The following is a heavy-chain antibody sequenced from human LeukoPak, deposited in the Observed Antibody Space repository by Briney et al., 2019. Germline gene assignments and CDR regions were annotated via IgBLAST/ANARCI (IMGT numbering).Heavy chain of an antibody. CDR1: KLTSSSYT. J-gene: IGHJ3*02. V-gene: IGHV3-21*01. Sequence: GGSLRLSCAASKLTSSSYTMNWVRQAPGKGLEWVSSITSTSSYIYYADSVKGRFTISRDNAKNSLYLQMNSLRAEDTAVYYCARDRYDTTGYVTPDDAFDIWGQGTMVTVSS. CDR2: ITSTSSYI. D-gene: IGHD3-22*01. CDR3: ARDRYDTTGYVTPDDAFDI.